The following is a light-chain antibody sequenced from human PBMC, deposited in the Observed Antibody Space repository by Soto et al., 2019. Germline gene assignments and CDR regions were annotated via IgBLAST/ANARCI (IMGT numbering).Light chain of an antibody. Sequence: DIQMTQSPSTLSGSVGDGVTLTCRASQTISSWLAWYQQKPGKAPKLLIYKASTLKSGVPSRFSGSGSGTEFTLTISSLQPDDFATYYCQHYKSYSEAFGQGTKVDIK. CDR1: QTISSW. CDR3: QHYKSYSEA. J-gene: IGKJ1*01. V-gene: IGKV1-5*03. CDR2: KAS.